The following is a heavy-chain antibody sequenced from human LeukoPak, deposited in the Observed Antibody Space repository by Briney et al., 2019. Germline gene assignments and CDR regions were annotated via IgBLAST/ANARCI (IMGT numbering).Heavy chain of an antibody. D-gene: IGHD7-27*01. CDR1: GFTFSSYG. J-gene: IGHJ3*02. CDR2: ISYDGSNK. Sequence: PGGSLRLSYAAPGFTFSSYGMHWVRQAPGKGLEWVAVISYDGSNKYYADSVKGRFTISRDNSKNTLYLQMNSLRAEDTAVYYCAKVGKHDAFDIWGQGTMVTVSS. V-gene: IGHV3-30*18. CDR3: AKVGKHDAFDI.